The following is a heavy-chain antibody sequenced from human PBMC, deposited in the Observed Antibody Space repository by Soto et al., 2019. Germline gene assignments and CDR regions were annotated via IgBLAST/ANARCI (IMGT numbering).Heavy chain of an antibody. CDR2: ISNDGSDK. Sequence: QVQLVESGGGVVQPGRSLGLSCAASGFTFNHYGMHWVRQAPGKGLEWVAAISNDGSDKYYADSVKGRLTISRDNSKNTQYLQMNSLRAEDTAVYYCAKDQGIAASHGIDWGQGTMVTVSS. J-gene: IGHJ3*01. CDR1: GFTFNHYG. CDR3: AKDQGIAASHGID. V-gene: IGHV3-30*18. D-gene: IGHD6-13*01.